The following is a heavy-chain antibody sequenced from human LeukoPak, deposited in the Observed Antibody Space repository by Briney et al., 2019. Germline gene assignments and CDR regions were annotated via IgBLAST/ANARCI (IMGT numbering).Heavy chain of an antibody. CDR3: ARTREGATAAAY. CDR2: VNPNNGDT. D-gene: IGHD1-26*01. J-gene: IGHJ4*02. Sequence: ASVKVSCRASGYTFTNYYIQWVRQAPGQGLEWMGWVNPNNGDTNYAQKFKGRVTMTTDTSISAAHMELTRLTRDDTAVYYCARTREGATAAAYWGQGTLVIVSS. CDR1: GYTFTNYY. V-gene: IGHV1-2*02.